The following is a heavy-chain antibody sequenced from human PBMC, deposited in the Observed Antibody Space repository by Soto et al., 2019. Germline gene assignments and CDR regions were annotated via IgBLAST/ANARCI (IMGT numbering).Heavy chain of an antibody. CDR3: ARNGASSGWYGVYFDY. V-gene: IGHV4-34*01. D-gene: IGHD6-19*01. J-gene: IGHJ4*02. Sequence: QVQLQQWGAGLLKPSETLSLTCAVYGGSFSGYYWSWIRQPPGKGLEWIGEINHSGSTNYNPSLKSRVTISVDTSKNQFSLKLSSVTAADTAVYYCARNGASSGWYGVYFDYWGQGTLVTVSS. CDR2: INHSGST. CDR1: GGSFSGYY.